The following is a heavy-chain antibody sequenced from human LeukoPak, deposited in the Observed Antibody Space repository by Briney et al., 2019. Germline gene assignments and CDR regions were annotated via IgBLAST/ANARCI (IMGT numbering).Heavy chain of an antibody. D-gene: IGHD6-19*01. J-gene: IGHJ4*02. V-gene: IGHV1-8*01. CDR1: GYTFTSYD. Sequence: ASVKVSCKASGYTFTSYDINWVRQATGQGLEWMGWMNPNSGNTGYAQKFQGRVTMTRNTSISTAYMELSSLRSEDTAVYYCARAIAVAGLYYFDYWGQGTLVTVSS. CDR3: ARAIAVAGLYYFDY. CDR2: MNPNSGNT.